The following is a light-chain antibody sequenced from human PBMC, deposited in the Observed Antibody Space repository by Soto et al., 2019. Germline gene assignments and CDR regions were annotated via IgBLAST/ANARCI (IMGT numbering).Light chain of an antibody. CDR3: QQYNSYPT. V-gene: IGKV1-5*01. J-gene: IGKJ4*01. CDR2: DAS. CDR1: QSISSW. Sequence: IQMTPSPSTLSASVGDRVTITCRASQSISSWLAWYQQKPGKAPKLLIYDASSLESGVPSRFSGSGSGTEFTLTISSLQPDDFATYYCQQYNSYPTFGGGTKV.